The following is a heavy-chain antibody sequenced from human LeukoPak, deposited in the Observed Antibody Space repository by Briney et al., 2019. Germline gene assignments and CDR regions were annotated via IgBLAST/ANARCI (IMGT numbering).Heavy chain of an antibody. CDR1: GFISRTYY. D-gene: IGHD2-2*01. Sequence: PGGSPRLSCPASGFISRTYYMTWVRQAPGKGLEWVAGIKQDGSENYYVDSVKGRFTISRDNSKNSLYLQMNSLRAEDTAVYFCARERYCTTANCYVGVPFDYWVQGTLVTVSS. CDR2: IKQDGSEN. V-gene: IGHV3-7*01. CDR3: ARERYCTTANCYVGVPFDY. J-gene: IGHJ4*02.